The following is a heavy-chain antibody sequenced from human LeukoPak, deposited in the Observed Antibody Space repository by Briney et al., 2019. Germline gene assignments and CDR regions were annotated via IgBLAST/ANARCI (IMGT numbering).Heavy chain of an antibody. Sequence: SETLSLTCTVSGGSISSSSYYWGWIRQPPGKGLEWIGSIYYSGSTYYNPSLKSRVTISVDTSKSQFSLKLSSVTAADTAVYYCARVKVRGFIVHADDAFGIWGQGTMVTVSS. CDR1: GGSISSSSYY. CDR2: IYYSGST. V-gene: IGHV4-39*07. CDR3: ARVKVRGFIVHADDAFGI. D-gene: IGHD3-10*01. J-gene: IGHJ3*02.